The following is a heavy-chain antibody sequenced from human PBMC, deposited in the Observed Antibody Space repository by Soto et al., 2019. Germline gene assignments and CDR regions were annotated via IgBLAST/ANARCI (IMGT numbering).Heavy chain of an antibody. CDR1: GFTFGSYA. V-gene: IGHV3-23*01. CDR3: AKDAVSGDGVWLAHD. J-gene: IGHJ4*02. Sequence: GGSLRLSCAASGFTFGSYAMSWIRQVPGKGLEWISGLYGSGGGIHYADSVKGRFTISRDNSAYSVYLQMTNLRVEDTAVYYCAKDAVSGDGVWLAHDWGQGTVVTV. D-gene: IGHD4-17*01. CDR2: LYGSGGGI.